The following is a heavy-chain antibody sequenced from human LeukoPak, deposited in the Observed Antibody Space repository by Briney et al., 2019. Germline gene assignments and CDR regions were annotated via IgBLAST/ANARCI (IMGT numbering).Heavy chain of an antibody. Sequence: GGPLRLSCSASAFTFSDYSMTWVRRAPGKGLEWVSSMVGNGGDTFYAASVRGGFTVSRDNSKNTLYLQMTSLRADDTAVYYCAKDAISLNGIWHYFDSWGQGTLVTVSS. CDR2: MVGNGGDT. J-gene: IGHJ4*02. CDR3: AKDAISLNGIWHYFDS. D-gene: IGHD1-1*01. CDR1: AFTFSDYS. V-gene: IGHV3-23*01.